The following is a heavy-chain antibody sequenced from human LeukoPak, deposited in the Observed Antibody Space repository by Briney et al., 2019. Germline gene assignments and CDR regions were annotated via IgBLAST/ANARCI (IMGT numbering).Heavy chain of an antibody. CDR2: IYYSGST. J-gene: IGHJ4*02. CDR1: GGSISSYY. Sequence: SETLSLTCTVSGGSISSYYWSRIRQPPGKGLEWIGYIYYSGSTNYNPSLKSRVTISVDTSKNQFSLKLSSVTAADTAVYYCARESPEGAGFDYWGQGTLVTVSS. V-gene: IGHV4-59*01. D-gene: IGHD6-19*01. CDR3: ARESPEGAGFDY.